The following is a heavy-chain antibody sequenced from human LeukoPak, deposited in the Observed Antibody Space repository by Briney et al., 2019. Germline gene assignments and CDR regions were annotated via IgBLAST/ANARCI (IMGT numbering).Heavy chain of an antibody. V-gene: IGHV4-4*07. D-gene: IGHD2-15*01. CDR1: GGSISSYY. J-gene: IGHJ5*02. CDR3: ARGYYNNWFDP. CDR2: IYTSGST. Sequence: SETLSLTCTVSGGSISSYYWSWIRQPTGKGLEWIGRIYTSGSTNYNPSPESRLTMSVDTSKTQFSLKLSSVTAADTAVYYCARGYYNNWFDPWGQGTLVTVSS.